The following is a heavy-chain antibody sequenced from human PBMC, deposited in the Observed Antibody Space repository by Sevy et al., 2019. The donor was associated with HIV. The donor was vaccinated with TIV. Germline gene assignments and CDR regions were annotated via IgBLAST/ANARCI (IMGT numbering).Heavy chain of an antibody. CDR1: GFTFSDYY. CDR3: AIDTRFVTYRGHGGPFYY. J-gene: IGHJ4*02. CDR2: IDTRGGTR. Sequence: GGSLRLSCTASGFTFSDYYMNWIRQTPGKGPEWISYIDTRGGTRDYADSVKGRFTISRDNAKNSLYLQLDSLRAEDTAVYYCAIDTRFVTYRGHGGPFYYWGQGALVTVSS. V-gene: IGHV3-11*01. D-gene: IGHD3-10*01.